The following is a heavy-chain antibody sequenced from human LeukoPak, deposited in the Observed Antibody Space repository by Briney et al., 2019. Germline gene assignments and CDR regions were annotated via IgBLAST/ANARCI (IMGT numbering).Heavy chain of an antibody. J-gene: IGHJ5*01. CDR2: INPNSGGT. CDR1: GYTFTGYY. D-gene: IGHD3-10*01. CDR3: AREKRDYYGSGRRWFDP. V-gene: IGHV1-2*02. Sequence: ASVKVSCKASGYTFTGYYMHWVRQAPGQGLEWMGWINPNSGGTNYAQKFQGRVTMTRDTSISTAYMELSRLRSDDTAVYYCAREKRDYYGSGRRWFDPWGQGTTVTVSS.